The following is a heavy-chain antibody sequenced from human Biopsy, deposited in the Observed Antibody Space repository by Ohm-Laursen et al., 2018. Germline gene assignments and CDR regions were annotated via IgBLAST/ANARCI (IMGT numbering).Heavy chain of an antibody. J-gene: IGHJ5*02. CDR1: GFPVSDYC. D-gene: IGHD2-2*01. V-gene: IGHV3-11*01. Sequence: SLRLSCAASGFPVSDYCMSWIRQAPGRGLEWVSDINSSGSTKYHAESVKGRFTISRDNAMNSVYLQMNSLRAEDTAVYYCATEVVPAGIGGHWLDPWGQGTLVTVSS. CDR2: INSSGSTK. CDR3: ATEVVPAGIGGHWLDP.